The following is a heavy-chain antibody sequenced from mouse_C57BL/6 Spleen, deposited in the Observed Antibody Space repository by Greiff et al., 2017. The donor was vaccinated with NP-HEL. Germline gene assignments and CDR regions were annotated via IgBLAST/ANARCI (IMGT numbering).Heavy chain of an antibody. D-gene: IGHD3-2*02. CDR1: GYTFTSYG. Sequence: VQLQQSGAELARPGASVKLSCKASGYTFTSYGISWVKQRTGQGLEWIGEIYPRSGNTYYNEKFKGKATLTADKSSSTAYMELRSLTSEDSAVYFCARRGETAQAGFAYWGQGTLVTVSA. CDR3: ARRGETAQAGFAY. V-gene: IGHV1-81*01. CDR2: IYPRSGNT. J-gene: IGHJ3*01.